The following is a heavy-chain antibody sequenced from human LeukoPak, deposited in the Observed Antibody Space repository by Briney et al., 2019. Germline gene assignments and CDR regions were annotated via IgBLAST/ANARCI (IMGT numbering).Heavy chain of an antibody. Sequence: PGGSLRLSCAGSGFTFSRYRISWVRQAPGKGLEWVASIKQDVGDEYYGDSVKGRFIISRDNGRNSLFLQMNSLRAEDTAVYYCAIEGDGFDIWGQGTMVTVYS. V-gene: IGHV3-7*01. CDR2: IKQDVGDE. J-gene: IGHJ3*02. CDR3: AIEGDGFDI. CDR1: GFTFSRYR.